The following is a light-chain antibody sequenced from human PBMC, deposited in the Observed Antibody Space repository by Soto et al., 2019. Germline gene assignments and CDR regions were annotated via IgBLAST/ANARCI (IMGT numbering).Light chain of an antibody. V-gene: IGKV3-20*01. Sequence: ELVLTQSPGTLSLSPGERATLSCRASQSISSSSLSWYPQKPGQAPRLLLYGASSGATGIPDRFSGSGSGTDFTLTTSILEPEDFAAYYCQQYCRTFGQGTKVEIK. J-gene: IGKJ1*01. CDR3: QQYCRT. CDR1: QSISSSS. CDR2: GAS.